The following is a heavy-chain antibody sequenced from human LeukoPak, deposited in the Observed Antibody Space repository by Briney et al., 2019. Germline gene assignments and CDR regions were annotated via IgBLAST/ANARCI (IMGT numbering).Heavy chain of an antibody. D-gene: IGHD3-22*01. CDR3: ARGEPYYYDSSGYRVDY. CDR2: IWYDGSNK. J-gene: IGHJ4*02. Sequence: PGRSLRLSCAASGFTFSSYGMHWVRQAPGKGLEWVAVIWYDGSNKYYADSVKGRFTISRDNSKNTLYLQMNSLRAEDTAVYYCARGEPYYYDSSGYRVDYWGQGTLVTVSS. CDR1: GFTFSSYG. V-gene: IGHV3-33*01.